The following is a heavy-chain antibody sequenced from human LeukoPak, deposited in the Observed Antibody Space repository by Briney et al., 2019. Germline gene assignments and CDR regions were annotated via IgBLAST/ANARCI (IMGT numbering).Heavy chain of an antibody. CDR2: ISWNSGSI. J-gene: IGHJ4*02. CDR3: AKDSVAVSGTSTCLDY. Sequence: GGSLRLSCAASGFAFDDYAMHWVRQAPGKGLEWVSGISWNSGSIGYADSVKGRFTISRDNAKNSLYLQMNSLRAEDMALYYCAKDSVAVSGTSTCLDYWGQGTLVSVSS. V-gene: IGHV3-9*03. D-gene: IGHD6-19*01. CDR1: GFAFDDYA.